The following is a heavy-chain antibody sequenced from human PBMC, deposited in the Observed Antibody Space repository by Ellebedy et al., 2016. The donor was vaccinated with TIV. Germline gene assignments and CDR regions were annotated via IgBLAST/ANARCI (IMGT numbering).Heavy chain of an antibody. CDR3: ARVGLTVTTPHFDY. J-gene: IGHJ4*02. D-gene: IGHD4-17*01. Sequence: AASVKVSCKASGYTFTGYYMHWVRQAPGQGLEWMGWINPNSGGTNYAQKFQGRVTMTRDTSISTAYMELSRLRSDDTAVYYCARVGLTVTTPHFDYWGQGTLVTVSS. V-gene: IGHV1-2*02. CDR1: GYTFTGYY. CDR2: INPNSGGT.